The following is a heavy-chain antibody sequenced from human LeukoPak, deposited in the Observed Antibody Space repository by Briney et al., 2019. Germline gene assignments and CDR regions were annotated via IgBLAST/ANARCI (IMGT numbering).Heavy chain of an antibody. CDR3: ARESYYDILTGYNYFDY. CDR2: IIPIFGTA. CDR1: GGTFSSYA. J-gene: IGHJ4*02. Sequence: GASVKVSCKASGGTFSSYAISWVRQAPGQGLEWMGGIIPIFGTANYAQKFQGRVTITADESTGTAYMELSSLRSEDTAVYYCARESYYDILTGYNYFDYWGQGTLVTVSS. D-gene: IGHD3-9*01. V-gene: IGHV1-69*13.